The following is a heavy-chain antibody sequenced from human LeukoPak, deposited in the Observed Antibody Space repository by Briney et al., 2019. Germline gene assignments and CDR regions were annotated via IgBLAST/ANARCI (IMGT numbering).Heavy chain of an antibody. CDR3: ARGRPHGNDY. CDR1: GFTVSSNH. J-gene: IGHJ4*02. Sequence: GGSLRLSCAASGFTVSSNHMSWVRQAPGKGLEWVSVVDRGGDTFYADSVKGRFSISRDNAKNTLYLQMNSLRVEDTAVYYCARGRPHGNDYWGQGTLVTVSS. CDR2: VDRGGDT. V-gene: IGHV3-53*01. D-gene: IGHD4-23*01.